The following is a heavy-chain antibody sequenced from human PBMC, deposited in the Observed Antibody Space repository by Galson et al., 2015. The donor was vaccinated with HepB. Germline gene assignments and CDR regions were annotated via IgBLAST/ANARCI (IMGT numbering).Heavy chain of an antibody. CDR2: IDWDDDT. V-gene: IGHV2-70*11. CDR1: GFSLRTTEMC. D-gene: IGHD3-10*01. J-gene: IGHJ6*04. CDR3: ARTRAGVNLNNYYYYGMDV. Sequence: PALVKPTQTLTLTCTFSGFSLRTTEMCVSWIRHPPGKALERLARIDWDDDTYYSTSLKTRLTVSKDTSKNQVVLKMTNMDPVDTATYYCARTRAGVNLNNYYYYGMDVWGKGTTVTVSS.